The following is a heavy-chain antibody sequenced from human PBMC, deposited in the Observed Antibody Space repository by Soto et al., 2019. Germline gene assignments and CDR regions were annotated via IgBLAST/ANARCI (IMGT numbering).Heavy chain of an antibody. CDR1: GGSIINYY. Sequence: PSETLSLTCTVSGGSIINYYWSWIRQPPGKGLQWIGYIFSSGSTNYNPSLKSRVTISVNTSKNQFSLNLNSVTAADTAVYYCARQRRDFDYWGQGSLVTVSS. V-gene: IGHV4-59*08. CDR3: ARQRRDFDY. CDR2: IFSSGST. J-gene: IGHJ4*02.